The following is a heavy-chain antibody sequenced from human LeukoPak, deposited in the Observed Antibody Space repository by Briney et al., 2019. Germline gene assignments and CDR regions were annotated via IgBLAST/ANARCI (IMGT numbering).Heavy chain of an antibody. CDR3: AGTMVVTPRDAFDI. Sequence: PSQTLSLTCTVSGGSISSGGYYWSWIRQHPGKGLEWIGYIYYSGSTYYNPSLKSRVTISVDTSKNQFSLKLSSVTAADTAVYYCAGTMVVTPRDAFDIWGQGTMVTVSS. CDR1: GGSISSGGYY. J-gene: IGHJ3*02. CDR2: IYYSGST. V-gene: IGHV4-31*03. D-gene: IGHD4-23*01.